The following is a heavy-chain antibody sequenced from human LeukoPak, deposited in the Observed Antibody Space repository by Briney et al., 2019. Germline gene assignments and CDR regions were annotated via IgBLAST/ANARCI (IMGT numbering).Heavy chain of an antibody. Sequence: GGSLRLSCAASGFTFSSYAMHWVRQAPGKGLEWVAVISYDGSNKYYADSVKGRFTISRDNSKNTLYLQMNSLRAEDTAVYYCARDGSDFWSSYSKFDYYYYYMDVWGKGTTVTVSS. CDR2: ISYDGSNK. CDR1: GFTFSSYA. V-gene: IGHV3-30*04. J-gene: IGHJ6*03. CDR3: ARDGSDFWSSYSKFDYYYYYMDV. D-gene: IGHD3-3*01.